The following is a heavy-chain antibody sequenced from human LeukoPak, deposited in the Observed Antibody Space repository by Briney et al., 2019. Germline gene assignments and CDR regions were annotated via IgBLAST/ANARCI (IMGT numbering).Heavy chain of an antibody. CDR2: ISTDGSST. D-gene: IGHD3-16*01. Sequence: GGSLRLSCAASGFTFSRYWMHWLRQAPGKGLVWVSRISTDGSSTSYADSVKGRFTISRDNGKNSLYLQMNSLRAEDTAVYYCASDRFYFGVWGQGTLVTVSS. J-gene: IGHJ4*02. V-gene: IGHV3-74*01. CDR1: GFTFSRYW. CDR3: ASDRFYFGV.